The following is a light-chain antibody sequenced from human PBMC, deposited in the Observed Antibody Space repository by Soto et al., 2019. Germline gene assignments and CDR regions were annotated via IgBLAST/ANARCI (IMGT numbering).Light chain of an antibody. J-gene: IGLJ1*01. Sequence: QSVLTQPPSVSGAPGQRVTISCTGSSSNIGAGYDVHWYQQLPGTAPKLLIYGNSNRPSGVPDRFSGSKSGTSASLAITGLQAEDEADYYCQSYDSSLSVLLGTGTKLPVL. V-gene: IGLV1-40*01. CDR3: QSYDSSLSVL. CDR1: SSNIGAGYD. CDR2: GNS.